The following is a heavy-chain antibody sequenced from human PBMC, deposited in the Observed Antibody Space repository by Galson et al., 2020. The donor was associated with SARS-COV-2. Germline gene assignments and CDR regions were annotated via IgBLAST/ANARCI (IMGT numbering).Heavy chain of an antibody. CDR1: GFTFSNYA. CDR2: IGGGDGTT. J-gene: IGHJ4*02. V-gene: IGHV3-23*01. D-gene: IGHD6-13*01. CDR3: ARPSRGVSAPDY. Sequence: GESLKISCAASGFTFSNYAMTWVRQAPGKGLEWVSVIGGGDGTTYYADSVKSRFTISRDTSKKTLYLQMKSLRADDTAVYYCARPSRGVSAPDYWGQGTLVTVSS.